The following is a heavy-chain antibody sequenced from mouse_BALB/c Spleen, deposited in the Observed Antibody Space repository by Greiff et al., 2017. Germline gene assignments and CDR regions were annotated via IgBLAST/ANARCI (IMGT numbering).Heavy chain of an antibody. Sequence: EVQGVESGGGLVKPGGSLKLSCAASGFTFSSYAMSWVRQTPEKRLEWVASISSGGSTYYPDSVKGRFTISRDNARNILYLQMSSLRSEDTAMYYGARTHYYGPNWYFEVWGEGTTVTVSS. J-gene: IGHJ1*01. V-gene: IGHV5-6-5*01. D-gene: IGHD1-2*01. CDR3: ARTHYYGPNWYFEV. CDR2: ISSGGST. CDR1: GFTFSSYA.